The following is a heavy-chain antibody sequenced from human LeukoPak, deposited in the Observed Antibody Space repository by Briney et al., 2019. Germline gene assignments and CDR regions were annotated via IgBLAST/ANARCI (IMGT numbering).Heavy chain of an antibody. V-gene: IGHV4-4*02. J-gene: IGHJ4*02. CDR2: MYLSGTT. Sequence: SETLSLTCTVSGDSTNSLDLWSWVRQPPGKGLEWIGEMYLSGTTHSNPSVKSRVTISIDKSKNQFFLNLSSVTAADTAVYYCAGLVGRYSSGLYYYYFDYWGQGTLVTVSS. CDR3: AGLVGRYSSGLYYYYFDY. CDR1: GDSTNSLDL. D-gene: IGHD3-22*01.